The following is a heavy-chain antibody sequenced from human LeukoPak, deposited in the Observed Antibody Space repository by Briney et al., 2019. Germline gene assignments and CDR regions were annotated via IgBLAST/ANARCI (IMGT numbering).Heavy chain of an antibody. CDR3: ARLWNYYYFDY. J-gene: IGHJ4*02. Sequence: GGSLRLSCAASGFTFSSYVMHWVRQAPGKGLEWVAIISYDGSNEYYADSVKGRFTISRDNSKNTLYLQMNSLRAADTAVYYCARLWNYYYFDYWGQGTLVTVSS. CDR2: ISYDGSNE. V-gene: IGHV3-30*04. D-gene: IGHD1-7*01. CDR1: GFTFSSYV.